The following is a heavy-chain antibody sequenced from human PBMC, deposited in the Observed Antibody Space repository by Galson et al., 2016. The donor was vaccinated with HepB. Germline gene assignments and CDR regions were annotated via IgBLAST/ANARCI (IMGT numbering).Heavy chain of an antibody. D-gene: IGHD4-17*01. CDR2: MSRNGGTT. CDR1: GFTFSLYA. J-gene: IGHJ4*01. V-gene: IGHV3-64D*08. Sequence: SLRLSCAASGFTFSLYAMHWVRQAPGKGLEYVSAMSRNGGTTYYADSVKGRFTISRDNSKNTPYLQMSRRRAEDTAVYYFVKDRYGDLYYFHYWGHGTLVTFSS. CDR3: VKDRYGDLYYFHY.